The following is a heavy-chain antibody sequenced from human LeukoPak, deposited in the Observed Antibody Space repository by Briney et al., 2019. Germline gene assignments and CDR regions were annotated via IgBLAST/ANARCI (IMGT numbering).Heavy chain of an antibody. CDR2: ISGSGST. CDR3: GRGRTDYYYYMDV. CDR1: GEPFSGYY. V-gene: IGHV4-34*01. J-gene: IGHJ6*03. Sequence: PSETLSLTCGVSGEPFSGYYWSWIRQPPGKGLEWIGDISGSGSTNDNPSLKSRVTISVDPSKNQFSLKLTSMTAADTAVYFCGRGRTDYYYYMDVWGKGTTVTVSS.